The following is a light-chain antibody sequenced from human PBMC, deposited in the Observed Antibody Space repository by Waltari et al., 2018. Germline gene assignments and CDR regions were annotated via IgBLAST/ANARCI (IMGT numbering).Light chain of an antibody. V-gene: IGKV2-30*01. CDR3: MQGTHWPYT. Sequence: DVVMTQSPLSLPVTLGQPASFPCTSSQSLVYSDGNTRLNWFQQRPGQSPRRLIYKVSNRDSGVPDRFSGSGSCTDFTLKISRVVAEDVGVYYCMQGTHWPYTFGQGTKLDIK. CDR2: KVS. J-gene: IGKJ2*01. CDR1: QSLVYSDGNTR.